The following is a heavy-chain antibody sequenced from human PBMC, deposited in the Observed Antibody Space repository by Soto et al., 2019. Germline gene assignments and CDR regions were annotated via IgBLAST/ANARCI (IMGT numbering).Heavy chain of an antibody. J-gene: IGHJ6*02. D-gene: IGHD2-8*01. CDR3: ARDQVVKMVYDGLENFHFDGMDV. Sequence: SETPSLTCSVSGASMTYYYWTWIRQSPGTGLEWVAYVSSSGSTNYTPSLKSRVTISLDTSKNQFSLKLRSVTAADTAVYDCARDQVVKMVYDGLENFHFDGMDVWGQGTTVTVSS. CDR1: GASMTYYY. CDR2: VSSSGST. V-gene: IGHV4-4*08.